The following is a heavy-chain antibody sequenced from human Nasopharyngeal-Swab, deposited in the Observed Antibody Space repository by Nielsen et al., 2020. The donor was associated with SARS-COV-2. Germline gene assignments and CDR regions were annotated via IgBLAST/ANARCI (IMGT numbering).Heavy chain of an antibody. V-gene: IGHV4-34*01. J-gene: IGHJ4*02. CDR1: GGSFSGYY. CDR3: ARLDSSSWYRYYFDY. Sequence: SETLSLTCAVYGGSFSGYYWSWIRQPPGKGLEWIGSIYYSGSTNYNPSLKSRVTISVDTSKNQFSLKLSSVTAADTAVYYCARLDSSSWYRYYFDYWGQGTLVTVSS. CDR2: IYYSGST. D-gene: IGHD6-13*01.